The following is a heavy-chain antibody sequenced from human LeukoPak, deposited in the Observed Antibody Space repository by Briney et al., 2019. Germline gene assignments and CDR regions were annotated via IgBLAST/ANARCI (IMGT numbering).Heavy chain of an antibody. J-gene: IGHJ3*02. CDR3: TTAWTFTIFGVVDAFDI. V-gene: IGHV3-15*01. CDR2: IKSKTDGGTT. Sequence: GGSLRLSCAASGFTFSNAWMSWVRQAPGKGLEWVGRIKSKTDGGTTDYAAPVKGRFTISRDDSKNTLYLQMNSLKTEDTAVYYCTTAWTFTIFGVVDAFDIWGQGTMVTVSS. D-gene: IGHD3-3*01. CDR1: GFTFSNAW.